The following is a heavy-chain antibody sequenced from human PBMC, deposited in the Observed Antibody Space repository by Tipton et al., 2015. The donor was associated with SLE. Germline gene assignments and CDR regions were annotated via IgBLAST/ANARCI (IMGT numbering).Heavy chain of an antibody. CDR1: GGSISSSSYY. V-gene: IGHV4-61*02. J-gene: IGHJ4*02. CDR3: ARGNDYIWGIDF. Sequence: TLSLTCTVSGGSISSSSYYWSWIRQPAGGGLEWIGRIYTNENTNYNPSLKSRVTMSVGTSKNHFSLKLISVTAADTAVYYCARGNDYIWGIDFWGPGTLVPVSS. CDR2: IYTNENT. D-gene: IGHD3-16*01.